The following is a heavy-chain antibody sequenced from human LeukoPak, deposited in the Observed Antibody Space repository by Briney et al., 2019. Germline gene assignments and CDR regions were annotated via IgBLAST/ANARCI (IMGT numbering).Heavy chain of an antibody. CDR1: GFTFSIYA. Sequence: GGSLRLSCAASGFTFSIYAMSWVRQAPGKGLEWVSAISGSGGSTYYADSVKGRFTISRDNSKNTLYLQMNSLRAEDTAVYYCAKASMYYYGSGSYRYYFDYWGQGTLVTVSS. V-gene: IGHV3-23*01. CDR2: ISGSGGST. J-gene: IGHJ4*02. CDR3: AKASMYYYGSGSYRYYFDY. D-gene: IGHD3-10*01.